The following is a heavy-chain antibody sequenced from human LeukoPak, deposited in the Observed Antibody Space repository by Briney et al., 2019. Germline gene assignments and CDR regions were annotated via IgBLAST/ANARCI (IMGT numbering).Heavy chain of an antibody. CDR3: AKEMIGYDSSGYYPRHLDY. D-gene: IGHD3-22*01. J-gene: IGHJ4*02. CDR1: GFTFSSYA. CDR2: ISGSGGNT. V-gene: IGHV3-23*01. Sequence: GGSLRLSCAASGFTFSSYAMSWVRQAPGKGLEWVSAISGSGGNTYYADSVKGRFTISRDNSKNTLYVQMNSLRAEDTAVYYCAKEMIGYDSSGYYPRHLDYWGQGTLVTVSS.